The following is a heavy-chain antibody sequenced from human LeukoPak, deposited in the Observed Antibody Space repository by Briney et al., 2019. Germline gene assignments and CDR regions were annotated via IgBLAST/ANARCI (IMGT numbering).Heavy chain of an antibody. CDR3: AKDRNSVGSSYNY. J-gene: IGHJ4*02. CDR1: GFTFSNYA. D-gene: IGHD6-6*01. Sequence: GGSLRLSCAASGFTFSNYAMSWVRQAPGKGLEWVSGISGGGDNAHYADSVEGRFTISRDNSENTLYLQMSSLRAEDTAIYYCAKDRNSVGSSYNYWGQGTLVTVSS. V-gene: IGHV3-23*01. CDR2: ISGGGDNA.